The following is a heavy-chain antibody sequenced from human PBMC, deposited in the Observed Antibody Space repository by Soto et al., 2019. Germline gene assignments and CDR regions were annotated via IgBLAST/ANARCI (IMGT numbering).Heavy chain of an antibody. V-gene: IGHV5-10-1*01. CDR1: GYSFTSYW. D-gene: IGHD3-22*01. CDR2: IDPSDSYT. J-gene: IGHJ4*02. Sequence: PGESLKISCQGSGYSFTSYWISWVRQMPVKGLEWMGRIDPSDSYTNYSPSFQGHVTISADKSISTAYLQWSSLKASDTAMYYCASSYYYDSSGTDYRGQGILVTVSS. CDR3: ASSYYYDSSGTDY.